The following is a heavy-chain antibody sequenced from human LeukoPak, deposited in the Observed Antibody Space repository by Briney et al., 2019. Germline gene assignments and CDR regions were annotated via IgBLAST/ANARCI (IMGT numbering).Heavy chain of an antibody. J-gene: IGHJ4*02. CDR2: INPSGGST. CDR3: ARDFREQQLEFDY. Sequence: ASVKVSCKASGYTFTSYYMHWVRPAPGQGLEWMGIINPSGGSTSYAQKFQSRVTMTRDTSTSTVYMELSSLRSEDTAVYYCARDFREQQLEFDYWGQGTLVTVSS. D-gene: IGHD6-13*01. V-gene: IGHV1-46*01. CDR1: GYTFTSYY.